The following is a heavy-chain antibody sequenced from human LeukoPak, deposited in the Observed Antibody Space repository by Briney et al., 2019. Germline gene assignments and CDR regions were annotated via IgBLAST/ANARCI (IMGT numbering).Heavy chain of an antibody. CDR1: GYTFTSYG. CDR3: ARESYYYDSSGYSYYYMDV. Sequence: GAPVKVSCKASGYTFTSYGISWVRQAPGQGLEWMGWISAYNGNTNYAQKLQGRVTMTTDTSTSTAYMELRSLRSDDTAVYYCARESYYYDSSGYSYYYMDVWGKGTTVTISS. V-gene: IGHV1-18*01. CDR2: ISAYNGNT. D-gene: IGHD3-22*01. J-gene: IGHJ6*03.